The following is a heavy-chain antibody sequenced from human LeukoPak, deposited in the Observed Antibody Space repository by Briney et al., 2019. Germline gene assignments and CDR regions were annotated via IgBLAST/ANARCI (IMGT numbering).Heavy chain of an antibody. Sequence: GGSLRLSCAASGFTFSSYGMHWVRQAPGKGLEWVSAISGSGGSTYYADSVKGRFTISRDNSKNTLYLQMNSLRAEDTAVYYCAKARLGYCSSTSCYGDGAFDIWGQGTMVTVSS. CDR2: ISGSGGST. CDR1: GFTFSSYG. D-gene: IGHD2-2*03. J-gene: IGHJ3*02. V-gene: IGHV3-23*01. CDR3: AKARLGYCSSTSCYGDGAFDI.